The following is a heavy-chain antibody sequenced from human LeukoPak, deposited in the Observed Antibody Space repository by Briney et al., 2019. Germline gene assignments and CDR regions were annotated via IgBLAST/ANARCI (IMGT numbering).Heavy chain of an antibody. CDR3: ARTYCSSTSCYNKY. V-gene: IGHV3-53*01. D-gene: IGHD2-2*02. Sequence: GGSLRLSCAASGFSVSNNYMSWVRQAPGKGLEWVSLIYSGGDKRYAASVKGRFTISRDNSKNTLYLQMDSLRVEDTAVYYCARTYCSSTSCYNKYWGQGTLVTVSS. CDR2: IYSGGDK. J-gene: IGHJ4*02. CDR1: GFSVSNNY.